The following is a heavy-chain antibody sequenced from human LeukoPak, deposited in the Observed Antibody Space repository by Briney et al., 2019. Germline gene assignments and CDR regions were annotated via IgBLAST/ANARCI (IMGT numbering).Heavy chain of an antibody. CDR3: ARGEILRYFDY. D-gene: IGHD3-9*01. CDR2: IYHSGST. V-gene: IGHV4-4*02. J-gene: IGHJ4*02. CDR1: GFTFSSYG. Sequence: PGGSLRLSCAASGFTFSSYGMHWVRQAPGKGLEWIGYIYHSGSTYYNPSLRSRVTISVDRSKNQFSLKLSSVTAADTAVYYCARGEILRYFDYWGQGTLVTVSS.